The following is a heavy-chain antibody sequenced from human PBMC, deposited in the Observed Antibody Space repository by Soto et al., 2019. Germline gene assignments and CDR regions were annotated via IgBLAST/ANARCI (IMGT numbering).Heavy chain of an antibody. CDR2: INPNSGGT. D-gene: IGHD3-10*01. Sequence: ASVKVSCKASGYTFTGYYMHWVRQAPGQGLEWMGWINPNSGGTNYAQKFQGRVTMTRDTSISTAYMELSRLRSDDTAVYYCARVPHYYGSGSYLLYWRQGTLVTVSS. CDR3: ARVPHYYGSGSYLLY. J-gene: IGHJ4*02. V-gene: IGHV1-2*02. CDR1: GYTFTGYY.